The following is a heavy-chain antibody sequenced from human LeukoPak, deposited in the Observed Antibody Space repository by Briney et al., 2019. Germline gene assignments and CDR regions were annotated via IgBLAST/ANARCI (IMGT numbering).Heavy chain of an antibody. CDR2: IIPIFGTA. CDR3: ARERPPGDSSNWFLEGYFDI. J-gene: IGHJ4*02. Sequence: SVKVSCKASGGTFSSYAITWVRQAPGQGLEWMGRIIPIFGTANYAQKFQGRVTITTDESTSTAYVELSTLRSDDTAVYYCARERPPGDSSNWFLEGYFDIWGQGTLVTVSS. D-gene: IGHD6-13*01. V-gene: IGHV1-69*05. CDR1: GGTFSSYA.